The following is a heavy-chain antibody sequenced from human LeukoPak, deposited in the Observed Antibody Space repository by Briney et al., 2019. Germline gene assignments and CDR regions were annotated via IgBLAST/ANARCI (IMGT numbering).Heavy chain of an antibody. V-gene: IGHV1-69*05. Sequence: ASVKVSCKASGGTFSSYAISWVRQAPGQGLEWMGGIIPIFGTANYAQKFQGRVTITTDESTSTAYMELSSLRSEDTAVYYCASYQLLYGRGLYYYYMDVWGKGTTVTVSS. D-gene: IGHD2-2*02. CDR1: GGTFSSYA. CDR3: ASYQLLYGRGLYYYYMDV. CDR2: IIPIFGTA. J-gene: IGHJ6*03.